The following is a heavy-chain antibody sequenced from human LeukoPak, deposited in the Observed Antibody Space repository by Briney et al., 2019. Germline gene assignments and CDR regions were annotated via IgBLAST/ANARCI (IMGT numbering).Heavy chain of an antibody. V-gene: IGHV4-59*01. CDR3: ARAGWELLFGAFDI. CDR2: IYYSGST. Sequence: SETLSLTCAVYGGSFSGYYWSWIRQPPGKGLEWIGYIYYSGSTNYNPSLKSRVTISVDTSKNQFSLKLSSVTAADTAVYYCARAGWELLFGAFDIWGQGTMVTVSS. J-gene: IGHJ3*02. CDR1: GGSFSGYY. D-gene: IGHD1-26*01.